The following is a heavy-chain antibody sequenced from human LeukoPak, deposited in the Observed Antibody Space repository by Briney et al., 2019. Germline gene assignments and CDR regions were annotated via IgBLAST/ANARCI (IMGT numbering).Heavy chain of an antibody. CDR2: ISSSSSYI. D-gene: IGHD5-12*01. J-gene: IGHJ4*02. Sequence: GGSLRLSYAASGFTFSSYSMNWVRQAPGKGLEWVSSISSSSSYIYYADSVKGRFTISRDNAKNSLYLQMNSLRAEDTAVYYCARVIVATYYFDYWGQGTLVTVSS. CDR1: GFTFSSYS. V-gene: IGHV3-21*01. CDR3: ARVIVATYYFDY.